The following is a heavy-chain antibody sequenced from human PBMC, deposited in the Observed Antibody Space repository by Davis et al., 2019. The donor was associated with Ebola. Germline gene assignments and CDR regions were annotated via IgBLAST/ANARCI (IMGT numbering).Heavy chain of an antibody. Sequence: PGGSLRLSCAASGFTFSSYGMHWVRQAPGKGLEWVAVISYDGSNKYYADSVKGRFTISRDNSKNTLYLQMNSLRAEDTAVYYCAKDFESYYYYGMDVWGQGTTVTVSS. J-gene: IGHJ6*02. D-gene: IGHD3-9*01. CDR3: AKDFESYYYYGMDV. CDR2: ISYDGSNK. V-gene: IGHV3-30*18. CDR1: GFTFSSYG.